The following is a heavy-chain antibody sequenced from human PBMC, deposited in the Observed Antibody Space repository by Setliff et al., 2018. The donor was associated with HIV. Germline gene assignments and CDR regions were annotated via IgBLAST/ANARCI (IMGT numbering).Heavy chain of an antibody. CDR2: IHYNGRA. CDR1: GDSITSNDYY. CDR3: ARYTSKVDWFDP. V-gene: IGHV4-39*01. J-gene: IGHJ5*02. D-gene: IGHD2-2*02. Sequence: SETLSLTCTVSGDSITSNDYYWGWIRQPPGKGLEWIGIIHYNGRAYYDPSLQSRVTISVDSPLTQFSLKLRSVTASDSALYYCARYTSKVDWFDPWGQGALVTVSS.